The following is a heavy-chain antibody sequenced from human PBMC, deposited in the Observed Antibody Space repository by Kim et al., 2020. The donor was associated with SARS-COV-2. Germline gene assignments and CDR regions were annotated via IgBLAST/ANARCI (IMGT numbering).Heavy chain of an antibody. Sequence: SETLSLTCAVYGGSFSGYYWSWIRQPPGKGLEWIGEINHSGSTYYNPSLKSRVTISVDTSKNQFSLKLSSVTAADTAVYYCALLNIVVVPAARDAFDIWGQGTMVTVSS. D-gene: IGHD2-2*01. CDR2: INHSGST. V-gene: IGHV4-34*01. CDR1: GGSFSGYY. CDR3: ALLNIVVVPAARDAFDI. J-gene: IGHJ3*02.